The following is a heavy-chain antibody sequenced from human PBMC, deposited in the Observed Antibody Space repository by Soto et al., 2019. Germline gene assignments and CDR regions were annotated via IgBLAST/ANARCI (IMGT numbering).Heavy chain of an antibody. V-gene: IGHV3-9*01. Sequence: EVQLVESGGGLVQPGRSLRLSCAASGFTFDDYAMHWVRQAPGKGLEWVSGISWNSGSIGYADSVKGRFTISRDNAKNSLYLQMNSLRAEDTALYYCAKDRYQLRYYYGMDVWGQGTTVTVSS. J-gene: IGHJ6*02. CDR1: GFTFDDYA. CDR3: AKDRYQLRYYYGMDV. CDR2: ISWNSGSI. D-gene: IGHD2-2*01.